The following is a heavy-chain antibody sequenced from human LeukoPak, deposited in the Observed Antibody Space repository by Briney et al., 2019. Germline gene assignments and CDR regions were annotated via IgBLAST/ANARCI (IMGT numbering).Heavy chain of an antibody. CDR2: IYYSGST. CDR1: GGSISSGDYY. V-gene: IGHV4-30-4*01. Sequence: SQTLSLTCTVSGGSISSGDYYWSWIRQPPGKGLEWIGYIYYSGSTYYNPSLKSRVTISVDTSKNQFSLKLSSVTAADTAVYYCARGDYLLQYYYDSSGYDYWGQGTLVTVSS. J-gene: IGHJ4*02. D-gene: IGHD3-22*01. CDR3: ARGDYLLQYYYDSSGYDY.